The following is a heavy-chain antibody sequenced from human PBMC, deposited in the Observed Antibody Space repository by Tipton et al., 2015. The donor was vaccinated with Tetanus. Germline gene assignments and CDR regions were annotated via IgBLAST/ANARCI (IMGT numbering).Heavy chain of an antibody. D-gene: IGHD3-10*01. J-gene: IGHJ5*02. V-gene: IGHV4-4*07. Sequence: TLSLTCTVSGGSINNYYWSWIRQPAGKGLEWIGRIYTSGSTNYNPSLKSRVTMSVDTSKNQFSPKLSSVTAADTAVYSCAREDYYGSGSSYNWFDPWGQGTLVTVSS. CDR2: IYTSGST. CDR3: AREDYYGSGSSYNWFDP. CDR1: GGSINNYY.